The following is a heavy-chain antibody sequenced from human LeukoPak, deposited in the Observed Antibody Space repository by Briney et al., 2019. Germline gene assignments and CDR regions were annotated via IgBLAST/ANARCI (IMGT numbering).Heavy chain of an antibody. Sequence: ASVKVSCKASGYTFTSYDINWVRQAPGQGLEWMGWISPNSGGTNYAQKFQGRVTMTRDTSISTAYMELSRLRSDDTAVYYCARGLHLDIVVVPAAANWFDPWGQGTLVTVSS. CDR1: GYTFTSYD. CDR2: ISPNSGGT. D-gene: IGHD2-2*03. V-gene: IGHV1-2*02. CDR3: ARGLHLDIVVVPAAANWFDP. J-gene: IGHJ5*02.